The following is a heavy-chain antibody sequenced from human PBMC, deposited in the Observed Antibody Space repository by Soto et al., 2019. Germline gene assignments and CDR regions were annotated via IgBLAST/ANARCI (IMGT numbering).Heavy chain of an antibody. J-gene: IGHJ4*02. CDR2: IYPGDSDT. Sequence: GEALKNCCKGSGYSFTSYWSGWLRQLPGKGLEWMGIIYPGDSDTRYSPSFQGQVTISADKSISTAYLQWSSLKASDTAMYYCALPNPNYYDSSGSYLGYWGQGTLVTVSS. V-gene: IGHV5-51*01. CDR3: ALPNPNYYDSSGSYLGY. CDR1: GYSFTSYW. D-gene: IGHD3-22*01.